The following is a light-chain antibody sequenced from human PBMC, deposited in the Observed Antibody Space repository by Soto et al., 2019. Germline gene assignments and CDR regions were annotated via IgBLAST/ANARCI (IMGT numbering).Light chain of an antibody. CDR1: MRDVGAYNL. CDR3: SSYTSSSTLYV. CDR2: EVN. V-gene: IGLV2-14*01. J-gene: IGLJ1*01. Sequence: QSALTQPASVSGSAGQSITISCSGTMRDVGAYNLVSWYQQHPGTAPKLMIYEVNNRPSGVSNRFSGSKSGNTASLTISGLQAEDEADYYCSSYTSSSTLYVFGTGTKLTVL.